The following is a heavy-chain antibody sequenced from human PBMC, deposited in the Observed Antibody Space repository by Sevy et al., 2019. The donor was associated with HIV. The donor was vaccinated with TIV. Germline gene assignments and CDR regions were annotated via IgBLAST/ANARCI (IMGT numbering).Heavy chain of an antibody. CDR2: IWYDGSNK. CDR3: ARGYYDLGGAFDI. CDR1: GFTFSSYG. D-gene: IGHD3-3*01. Sequence: GGSLRLSCAASGFTFSSYGMHWVRQAPGKGLEWLAVIWYDGSNKYYADSVKGRFTISRDNSKNTLYLQMNSLRAEDTAVYYCARGYYDLGGAFDIWGQGTMVTVSS. V-gene: IGHV3-33*01. J-gene: IGHJ3*02.